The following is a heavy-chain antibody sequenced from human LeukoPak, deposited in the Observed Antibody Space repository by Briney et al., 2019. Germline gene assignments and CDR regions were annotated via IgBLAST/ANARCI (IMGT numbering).Heavy chain of an antibody. CDR2: ISGSGDTT. J-gene: IGHJ3*02. D-gene: IGHD2-15*01. CDR1: GFTFSNYA. V-gene: IGHV3-23*01. CDR3: ARVAATGSPDGFDT. Sequence: GGSLRLSCVASGFTFSNYAMSWVRQAPGKGLEWVSGISGSGDTTYYADSVKGRFIISRDNSKNSLYVQMSSLRVDDTAVYFCARVAATGSPDGFDTWGQGTMVTVS.